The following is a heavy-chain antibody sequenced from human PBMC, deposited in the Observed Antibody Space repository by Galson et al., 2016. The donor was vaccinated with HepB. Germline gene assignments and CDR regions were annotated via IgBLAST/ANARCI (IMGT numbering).Heavy chain of an antibody. CDR3: ARHGSNSYYYMDV. J-gene: IGHJ6*03. CDR2: IASRRSYT. V-gene: IGHV3-11*06. CDR1: GFSVSNTY. Sequence: SLRLSCAASGFSVSNTYMTWVRQAPGKGLEWVSSIASRRSYTNYADSVKGRFTISRDNARNSLYLQMDSLRAVDTAVYYCARHGSNSYYYMDVWGKGTTGTVSS. D-gene: IGHD4-11*01.